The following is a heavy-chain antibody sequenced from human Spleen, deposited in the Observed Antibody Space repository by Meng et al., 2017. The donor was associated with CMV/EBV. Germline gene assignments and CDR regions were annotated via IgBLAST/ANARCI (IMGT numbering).Heavy chain of an antibody. Sequence: GGSLRLSCAASGFTFSSYAMHWVRQAPGKGLEWVAVISYDGSNKYYADSVKGRFTISRDNAKNTLYLQMDSLRAEDTAEYYCAKGGPGLPQLFDYWGQGTLVTVSS. CDR3: AKGGPGLPQLFDY. J-gene: IGHJ4*02. CDR1: GFTFSSYA. D-gene: IGHD3-16*01. V-gene: IGHV3-30-3*01. CDR2: ISYDGSNK.